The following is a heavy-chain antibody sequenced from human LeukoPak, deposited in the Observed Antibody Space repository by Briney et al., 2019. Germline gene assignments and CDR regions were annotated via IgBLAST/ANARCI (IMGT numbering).Heavy chain of an antibody. Sequence: SVKVSCKASGGTFSSYAISWVRQAPGQGLEWMGGIIPIFGTANYAQKFQGRVTITTDESTSTAYMELSSLRSEDTAVYYCAREREETYGSGSYTFDHWGQGTLVTVSS. J-gene: IGHJ4*02. CDR3: AREREETYGSGSYTFDH. D-gene: IGHD3-10*01. CDR2: IIPIFGTA. V-gene: IGHV1-69*05. CDR1: GGTFSSYA.